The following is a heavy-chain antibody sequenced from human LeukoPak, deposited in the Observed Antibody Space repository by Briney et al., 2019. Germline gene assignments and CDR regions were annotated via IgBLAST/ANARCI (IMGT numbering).Heavy chain of an antibody. J-gene: IGHJ4*02. V-gene: IGHV3-15*01. CDR3: TRGVGTYDS. CDR2: IRSKTDGGTA. CDR1: GFTFSSYW. Sequence: GGSLRLSCAASGFTFSSYWMSWVRQAPGKGLEWVGRIRSKTDGGTADYAAPVKGRFTISRDDSKNMLYLQMNSLKTEDTAVYYCTRGVGTYDSWAQGSLVTVSS. D-gene: IGHD3-10*01.